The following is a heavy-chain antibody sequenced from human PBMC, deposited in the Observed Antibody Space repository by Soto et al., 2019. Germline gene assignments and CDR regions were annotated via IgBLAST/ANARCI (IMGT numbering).Heavy chain of an antibody. Sequence: SETLSLTCTVSGGSTSSYYWSWIRQPPGKGLEWIGYIYYSGSTNYNPSLKSRVTISVDTSKNQFSLKLSSVTAADTAVYYCAGGRWFGELFAYFDYWGQGTLVTFSS. D-gene: IGHD3-10*01. CDR1: GGSTSSYY. J-gene: IGHJ4*02. CDR3: AGGRWFGELFAYFDY. V-gene: IGHV4-59*01. CDR2: IYYSGST.